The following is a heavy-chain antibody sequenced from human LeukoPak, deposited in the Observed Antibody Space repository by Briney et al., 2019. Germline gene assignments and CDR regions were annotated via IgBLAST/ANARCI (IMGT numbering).Heavy chain of an antibody. CDR2: INPNSGGT. V-gene: IGHV1-2*06. Sequence: SVTVSXTASGYTFTGYYMHWMRQAPGQGLEWIGRINPNSGGTNYAQKFQGMVTTTRDTSISTAYMELNRLRSDDTAVYYCARVYYYGSGSYYNVNPYYFDYWGQGTMVTVSS. CDR3: ARVYYYGSGSYYNVNPYYFDY. D-gene: IGHD3-10*01. CDR1: GYTFTGYY. J-gene: IGHJ4*02.